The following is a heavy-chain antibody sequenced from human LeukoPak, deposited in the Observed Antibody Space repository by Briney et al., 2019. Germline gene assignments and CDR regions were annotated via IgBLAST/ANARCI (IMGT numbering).Heavy chain of an antibody. J-gene: IGHJ6*03. CDR1: GYTFTSYD. CDR2: MNPNSGNT. Sequence: GASVKVSCKASGYTFTSYDINWVRQATGQGLEWMGWMNPNSGNTGYAQKFQGRVTITRNTSISTAYMELSSLRSEDTAVYYCARAALKRQLWSPYYYYYMDVWGKGTTVTVSS. D-gene: IGHD5-18*01. CDR3: ARAALKRQLWSPYYYYYMDV. V-gene: IGHV1-8*03.